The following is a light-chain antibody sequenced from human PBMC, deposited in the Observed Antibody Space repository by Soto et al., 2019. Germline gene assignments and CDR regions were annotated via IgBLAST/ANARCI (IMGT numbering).Light chain of an antibody. J-gene: IGKJ4*01. CDR3: QRYSSGPFT. CDR2: AAS. V-gene: IGKV1-27*01. CDR1: QGISNY. Sequence: DVQLTQSPSSLSSSVGERATITCRASQGISNYLAWYQQKPGKVPKLLMYAASTMQSGVPARFSGSGSGTDFTLTISSLQPEDLAIYYCQRYSSGPFTFGQGTKVEIK.